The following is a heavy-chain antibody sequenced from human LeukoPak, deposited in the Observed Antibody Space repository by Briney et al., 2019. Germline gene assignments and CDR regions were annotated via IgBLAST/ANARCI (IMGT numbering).Heavy chain of an antibody. CDR2: IYYSGST. V-gene: IGHV4-31*03. J-gene: IGHJ6*04. CDR3: ARGTEGPRDYYYYYGMDV. CDR1: GGSISSGGYY. Sequence: SETLSLTCTVSGGSISSGGYYWSWIRQHPGKGLEWIGYIYYSGSTYYNPSLKSRVTISVDTSKNKFSLKLSSVTAADTAVYYCARGTEGPRDYYYYYGMDVWGKGTTVTVSS.